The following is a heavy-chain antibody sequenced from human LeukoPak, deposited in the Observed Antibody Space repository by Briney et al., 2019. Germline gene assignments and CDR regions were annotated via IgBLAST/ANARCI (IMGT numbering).Heavy chain of an antibody. J-gene: IGHJ6*02. D-gene: IGHD6-25*01. Sequence: PSETLSLTCTVSGDSVTTYYWSWIRQPPGKGLEWIGYIYHSGSTYYNPSLKSRVTISVDRSKNQFSLKLSSVTAADTAVYYCARVAGPMDVWGQGTTVTVSS. CDR2: IYHSGST. CDR1: GDSVTTYY. V-gene: IGHV4-59*02. CDR3: ARVAGPMDV.